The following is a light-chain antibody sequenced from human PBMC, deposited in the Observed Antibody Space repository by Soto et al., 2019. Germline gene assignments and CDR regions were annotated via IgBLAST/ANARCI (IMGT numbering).Light chain of an antibody. CDR3: LQHNSYPPT. Sequence: DIQMTQSPSSLSASVGDRVTITRRASQGIGSDLGWYQQKPGKAPKRLIYAASSLQSGVPSRFSGSGSGTEFTLTISSLQPEDFATYFCLQHNSYPPTFGGGTKVEIK. CDR1: QGIGSD. J-gene: IGKJ4*01. CDR2: AAS. V-gene: IGKV1-17*01.